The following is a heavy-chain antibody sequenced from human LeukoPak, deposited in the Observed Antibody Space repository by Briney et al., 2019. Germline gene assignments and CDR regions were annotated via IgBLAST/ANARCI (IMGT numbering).Heavy chain of an antibody. CDR2: IYYSGST. D-gene: IGHD5-12*01. J-gene: IGHJ4*02. V-gene: IGHV4-59*01. CDR3: ASMATPSRAFDY. CDR1: GGSISSYY. Sequence: SETLSLTCTVSGGSISSYYWSWIRQPPGKGLEWIGYIYYSGSTNYNPSLKSRVTISVDTSKNQFSLKLRYLTAADTAVYYCASMATPSRAFDYWGQGTLVTVPS.